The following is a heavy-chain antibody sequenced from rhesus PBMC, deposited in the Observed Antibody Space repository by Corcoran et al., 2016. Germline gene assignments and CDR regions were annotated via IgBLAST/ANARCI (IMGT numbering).Heavy chain of an antibody. Sequence: QVRLQESGPGLVTPSEPLSLTCAVSGYSLSSGYGWSWIRPPPGKGLEWIGDIGGSSRNTNYTPDRPCRVTMSKDTAKNQFALKLRSVTGADTAGYYCARERYSGYSHFDYWGQGVLVTVSS. V-gene: IGHV4-127*01. CDR3: ARERYSGYSHFDY. CDR1: GYSLSSGYG. J-gene: IGHJ4*01. D-gene: IGHD5-24*01. CDR2: IGGSSRNT.